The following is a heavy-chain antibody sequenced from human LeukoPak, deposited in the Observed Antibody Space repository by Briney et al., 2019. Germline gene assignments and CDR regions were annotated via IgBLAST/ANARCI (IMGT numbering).Heavy chain of an antibody. CDR1: GFTFSSYA. CDR2: ISYDGSNK. V-gene: IGHV3-30*04. D-gene: IGHD7-27*01. J-gene: IGHJ6*02. CDR3: ARALTAYYYYGMDV. Sequence: GGSLRLSCAASGFTFSSYAMHWVRQAPGKGQEWVAVISYDGSNKYYADSVKGRFTISRDNSKNTLYLQMNCLRAEDTAVYYCARALTAYYYYGMDVCGQGTTVTVSS.